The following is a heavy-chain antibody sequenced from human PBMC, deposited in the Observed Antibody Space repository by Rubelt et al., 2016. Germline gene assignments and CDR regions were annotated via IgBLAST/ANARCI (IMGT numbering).Heavy chain of an antibody. J-gene: IGHJ6*02. V-gene: IGHV3-48*04. CDR1: GFTFNSYS. Sequence: EVQLVESGGGLVQPGGSLRLSCAASGFTFNSYSMNWVRQAPGKGLEWVSHITSNSRTIYYADFVKGRFTISRDNAKNSLYLQMNSLSAEDAAVYYCARDGRRGYDLDVWGQGTTVTVSS. CDR2: ITSNSRTI. CDR3: ARDGRRGYDLDV.